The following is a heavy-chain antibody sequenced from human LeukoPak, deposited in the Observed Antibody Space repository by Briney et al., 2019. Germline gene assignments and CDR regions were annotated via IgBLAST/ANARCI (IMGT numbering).Heavy chain of an antibody. CDR3: ASAAAAGILDV. V-gene: IGHV4-59*01. D-gene: IGHD6-13*01. J-gene: IGHJ6*04. CDR1: GGSISSYY. Sequence: ASETLSLTCTVSGGSISSYYWSWIRQPPGKGLEWIGYIYYSGSTNYNPSLKSRVTISVDTSKNQFSLKLSSVTAADTAVYYCASAAAAGILDVWGKGTTVTVSS. CDR2: IYYSGST.